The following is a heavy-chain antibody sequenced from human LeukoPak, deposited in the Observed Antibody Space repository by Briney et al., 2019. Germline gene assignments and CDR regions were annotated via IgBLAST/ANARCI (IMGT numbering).Heavy chain of an antibody. Sequence: GGSLRLSCAASGFTFSSYEMNWVRQAPGKGLEWVSYISSSGSTIYYADSVKGRFTISRDNAKNSLYLQMNSLRAEDTAVYYCARDLALTGYDYWGQGTLVTVSS. CDR2: ISSSGSTI. J-gene: IGHJ4*02. CDR1: GFTFSSYE. CDR3: ARDLALTGYDY. V-gene: IGHV3-48*03. D-gene: IGHD7-27*01.